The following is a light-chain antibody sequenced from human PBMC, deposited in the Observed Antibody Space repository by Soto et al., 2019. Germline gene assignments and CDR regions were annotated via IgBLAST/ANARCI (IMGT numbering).Light chain of an antibody. Sequence: QSALTQPASVSGSPGQSITISCTGTSGDVGGYDYVSWYQHHPGKAPKLIIYEVDNRPSGVSNRFSGSKSGNTASLTISGLQAEAEADYYCNSYTRSSTLDWVFGGGTKLTVL. J-gene: IGLJ3*02. CDR1: SGDVGGYDY. CDR3: NSYTRSSTLDWV. CDR2: EVD. V-gene: IGLV2-14*01.